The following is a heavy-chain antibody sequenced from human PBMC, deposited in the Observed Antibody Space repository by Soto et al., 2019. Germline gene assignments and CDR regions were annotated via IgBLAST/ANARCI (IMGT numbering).Heavy chain of an antibody. Sequence: GGSLRLSCAASGFTFSSYSMNWVRQAPGKGLEWVSSISSSSSYIYYADSVKGRFTISRDNAKNSLYLQMNSLRAEDTAVYYCARASTSVPPPYDYWGQGTLVTVSS. D-gene: IGHD2-2*01. CDR1: GFTFSSYS. CDR2: ISSSSSYI. J-gene: IGHJ4*02. V-gene: IGHV3-21*01. CDR3: ARASTSVPPPYDY.